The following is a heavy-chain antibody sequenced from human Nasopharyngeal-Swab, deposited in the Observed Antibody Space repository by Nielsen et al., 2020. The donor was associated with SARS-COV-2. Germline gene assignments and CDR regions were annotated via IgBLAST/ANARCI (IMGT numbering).Heavy chain of an antibody. Sequence: SETLSLTCAVSGASIGSSTYYWGWIRQPPGKGLEWIGGVYYTGYTYYDPSLKSRVTMSLDKSKNQFSLRLTSVTAADTAVYCCARVRLEGNAVFGVVITTDYYYMDVWGKETTVTVSS. CDR1: GASIGSSTYY. D-gene: IGHD3-3*01. J-gene: IGHJ6*03. CDR3: ARVRLEGNAVFGVVITTDYYYMDV. CDR2: VYYTGYT. V-gene: IGHV4-39*07.